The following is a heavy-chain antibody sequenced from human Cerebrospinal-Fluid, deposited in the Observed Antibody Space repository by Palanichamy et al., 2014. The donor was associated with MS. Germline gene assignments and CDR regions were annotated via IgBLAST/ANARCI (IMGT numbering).Heavy chain of an antibody. V-gene: IGHV4-39*01. D-gene: IGHD1-1*01. CDR2: IYYSGTT. Sequence: QLLLQESDPGLVKPSETLSLTCTVSADSLSSSDYYWGWIRQPPGKGLEWIGSIYYSGTTYYTPSLKSRVTISVDTSKRQFSLRLRSVTAADTAIYYCARRDNWKGALDGWGQGALVTVFS. J-gene: IGHJ4*02. CDR3: ARRDNWKGALDG. CDR1: ADSLSSSDYY.